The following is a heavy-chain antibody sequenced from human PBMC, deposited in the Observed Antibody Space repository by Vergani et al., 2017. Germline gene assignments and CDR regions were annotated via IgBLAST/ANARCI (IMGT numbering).Heavy chain of an antibody. Sequence: QVQLQQWGAGLLTPSETLSLTCAVYGGSFSGYYWSWIRQPPGKGLEWIGESNHSGSTNYNPSLKSRVTISVDTSKNQFSLKLSSVTAADTGVYYCARGGDYYGMDVWGQGTTVTVSS. CDR2: SNHSGST. CDR3: ARGGDYYGMDV. CDR1: GGSFSGYY. V-gene: IGHV4-34*01. D-gene: IGHD3-16*01. J-gene: IGHJ6*02.